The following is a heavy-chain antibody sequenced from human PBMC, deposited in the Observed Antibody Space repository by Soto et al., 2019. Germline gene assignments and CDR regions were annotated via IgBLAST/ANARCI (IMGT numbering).Heavy chain of an antibody. D-gene: IGHD3-3*01. V-gene: IGHV4-34*01. CDR1: VGSFSGHS. Sequence: SETLSLTCAVDVGSFSGHSWTWIRQAPGKGLEWIGEVNHSGSTNYNPSLKSRVTISVDTSKKHFYLKLSSVTAADTAVYYCALFWTGYYRFDYWGQGVLVTVSS. CDR2: VNHSGST. J-gene: IGHJ4*02. CDR3: ALFWTGYYRFDY.